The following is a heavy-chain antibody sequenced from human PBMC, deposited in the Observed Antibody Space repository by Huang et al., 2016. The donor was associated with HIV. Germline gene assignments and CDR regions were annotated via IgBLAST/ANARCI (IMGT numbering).Heavy chain of an antibody. J-gene: IGHJ5*02. Sequence: QVQLVQSGTEVKKPGASVKVSCKASGYTFTPYDINWVRQDIGQGLEWIGWMKPNSGNTGDAKKFQGRVIITRNTSINTAYMELSSLTSEDTAMYFCARDLSGSHRGGWFDPWGQGTLVVVSS. CDR1: GYTFTPYD. V-gene: IGHV1-8*03. CDR3: ARDLSGSHRGGWFDP. CDR2: MKPNSGNT. D-gene: IGHD1-26*01.